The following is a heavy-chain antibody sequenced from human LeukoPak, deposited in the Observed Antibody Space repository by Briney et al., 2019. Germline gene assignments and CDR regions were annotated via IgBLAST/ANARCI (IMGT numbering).Heavy chain of an antibody. Sequence: AGGSLRLSCAASGFTFSSYSMNWVRQAPGKGLEWVSLLYSGVGTYYADSVKGRFTISRDNFKNTLYLQMNNLRPEDTAVYYCARVRIEMATIDYYVMDVWGQGTTVTVSS. CDR1: GFTFSSYS. D-gene: IGHD5-24*01. J-gene: IGHJ6*02. V-gene: IGHV3-53*05. CDR3: ARVRIEMATIDYYVMDV. CDR2: LYSGVGT.